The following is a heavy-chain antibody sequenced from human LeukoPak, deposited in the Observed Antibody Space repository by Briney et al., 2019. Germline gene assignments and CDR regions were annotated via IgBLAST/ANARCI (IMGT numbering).Heavy chain of an antibody. CDR1: GYSFINYW. CDR2: IYGSDSDT. CDR3: ARKGLAADLFDP. J-gene: IGHJ5*02. V-gene: IGHV5-51*01. D-gene: IGHD6-13*01. Sequence: GESLKISCKGSGYSFINYWIAWVRQMPGKGLEWMGIIYGSDSDTRYSPSFQGQVTNSADKSNTTAYLHLSSLKASDTAMYYCARKGLAADLFDPWGQGTLVTVSS.